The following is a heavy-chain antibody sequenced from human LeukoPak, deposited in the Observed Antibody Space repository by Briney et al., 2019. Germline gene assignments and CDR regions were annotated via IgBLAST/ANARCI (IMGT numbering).Heavy chain of an antibody. CDR2: ISASGRTT. J-gene: IGHJ4*02. Sequence: GASLSLSCAAAGFTFSSYAMSWVRQPPAKGLEWVSHISASGRTTDYAGSVKGRFTISRDNSKNTVYLQMNSLRAEDTAVYYCAKLCSGGSCYWNYWGQGTLVTVSS. V-gene: IGHV3-23*01. D-gene: IGHD2-15*01. CDR3: AKLCSGGSCYWNY. CDR1: GFTFSSYA.